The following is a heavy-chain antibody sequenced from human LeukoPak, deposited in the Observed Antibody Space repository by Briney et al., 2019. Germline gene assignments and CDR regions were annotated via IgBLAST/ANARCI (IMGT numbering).Heavy chain of an antibody. CDR2: ISYSGST. V-gene: IGHV4-59*12. CDR3: ARSVTSYGYYFDY. D-gene: IGHD5-18*01. CDR1: GGSISGYY. J-gene: IGHJ4*02. Sequence: PSGTLSLTCTVSGGSISGYYWSWIRQPPGKGLEWIGYISYSGSTNYNPSLKSRVTISVDTSKNQFSLKLSPVTAADTAVYYCARSVTSYGYYFDYWGQGTLVTVSS.